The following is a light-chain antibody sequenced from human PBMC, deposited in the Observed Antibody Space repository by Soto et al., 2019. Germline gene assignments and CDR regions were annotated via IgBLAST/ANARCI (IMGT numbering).Light chain of an antibody. CDR1: QNITRF. CDR2: AVS. V-gene: IGKV1-39*01. J-gene: IGKJ1*01. Sequence: IQMTQSPSSLSASIGDRVTITCRSSQNITRFLNWYQQKPGKAPKLLIYAVSTLQDGVPSRFSGRGSATDFTLTLSSLQPADFANYYCQQSGDTPPWTFGQGTKVDIK. CDR3: QQSGDTPPWT.